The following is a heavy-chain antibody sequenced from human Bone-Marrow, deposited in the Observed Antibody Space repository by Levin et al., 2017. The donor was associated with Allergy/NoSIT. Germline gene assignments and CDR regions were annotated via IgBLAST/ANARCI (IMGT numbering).Heavy chain of an antibody. CDR3: ARDPLGGVIVNFDY. J-gene: IGHJ4*02. CDR1: GYTFTSYY. CDR2: INPSGGST. V-gene: IGHV1-46*01. Sequence: GESLKISCKASGYTFTSYYMHWVRQAPGQGLEWMGIINPSGGSTSYAQKFQGRVTMTRDTSTSTVYMELSSLRSEDTAVYYCARDPLGGVIVNFDYWGQGTLVTVSS. D-gene: IGHD3-16*02.